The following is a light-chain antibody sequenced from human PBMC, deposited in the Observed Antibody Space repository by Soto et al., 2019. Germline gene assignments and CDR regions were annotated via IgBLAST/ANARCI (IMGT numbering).Light chain of an antibody. CDR2: AVS. CDR1: QGISNY. Sequence: DIQMTQSPSAMSASVGDRVTITCRASQGISNYLAWFQQKPGKVPKRLIFAVSNLQPGVPSRFSGSGSETEFTLTISSLQTEDFAIYFCLQHKNYPYTFGQGTKLEIK. CDR3: LQHKNYPYT. J-gene: IGKJ2*01. V-gene: IGKV1-17*03.